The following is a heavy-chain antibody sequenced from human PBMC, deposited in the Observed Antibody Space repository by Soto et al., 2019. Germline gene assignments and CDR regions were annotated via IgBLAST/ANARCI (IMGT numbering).Heavy chain of an antibody. D-gene: IGHD6-13*01. CDR1: GGSISSSY. V-gene: IGHV4-59*12. Sequence: SETLSLTCTVSGGSISSSYWSWIRQPPGKGLEWIGYIYDSGSTYYNSSLKSRVTISVDTSKNHFSLKLSSVTAADTAVYYCARVFSDSSSFFDPWGQGTLVTVSS. J-gene: IGHJ5*02. CDR3: ARVFSDSSSFFDP. CDR2: IYDSGST.